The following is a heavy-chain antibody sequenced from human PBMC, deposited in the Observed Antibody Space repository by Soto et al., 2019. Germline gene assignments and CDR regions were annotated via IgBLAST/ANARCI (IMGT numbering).Heavy chain of an antibody. J-gene: IGHJ4*02. CDR3: ARGCVGSSFDS. D-gene: IGHD2-15*01. CDR1: GYTFTSYG. Sequence: ASVKVSCKASGYTFTSYGISWVQQAPGQGLEWMGLISAYNGNTIYAQKLQGRVSMTTDTSTSTAYMELRSLRSDDTAVYYCARGCVGSSFDSWGQGTRVTVSS. CDR2: ISAYNGNT. V-gene: IGHV1-18*01.